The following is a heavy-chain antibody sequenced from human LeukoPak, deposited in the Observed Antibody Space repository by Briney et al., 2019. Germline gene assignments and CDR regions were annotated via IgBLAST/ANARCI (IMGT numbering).Heavy chain of an antibody. CDR3: ARGVGSGYTDE. D-gene: IGHD3-22*01. V-gene: IGHV4-59*01. CDR2: MYYSGST. CDR1: GGSISSYY. Sequence: SETLSLTCTVSGGSISSYYWSWIRQPPGKGLEWIGYMYYSGSTNYNPSLKSRVTISVDTSKNHFSLKLTSVTAADTAVYYCARGVGSGYTDEWGQGTLVTVSS. J-gene: IGHJ4*02.